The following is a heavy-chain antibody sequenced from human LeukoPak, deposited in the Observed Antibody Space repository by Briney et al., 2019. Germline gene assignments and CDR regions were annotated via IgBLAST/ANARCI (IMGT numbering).Heavy chain of an antibody. CDR2: IRYDGSNK. CDR1: GFTFSSYG. D-gene: IGHD3-10*01. Sequence: PGGSLRLSCAASGFTFSSYGMHWVRQAPGKGLEWVAFIRYDGSNKYYADSVKGRFTISRDNSKNTLYLQMNSLRAEDTAVYYCAKNGMVRGVMSDFGYWGQGTLVTVSS. J-gene: IGHJ4*02. CDR3: AKNGMVRGVMSDFGY. V-gene: IGHV3-30*02.